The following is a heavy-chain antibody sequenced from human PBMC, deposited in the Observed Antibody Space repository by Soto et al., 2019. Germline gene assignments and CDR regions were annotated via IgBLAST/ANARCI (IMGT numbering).Heavy chain of an antibody. CDR2: ISAYNGNT. V-gene: IGHV1-18*01. J-gene: IGHJ5*02. Sequence: ASVKVSCKASGYTFTSYGISWVRQAPGQGLEWMGWISAYNGNTNYAQKLQGRVTMTTDTSTSTAYMELSSLRSEDTAVCYCARDVGPHWFAPWGQGTLVTVSS. CDR3: ARDVGPHWFAP. CDR1: GYTFTSYG.